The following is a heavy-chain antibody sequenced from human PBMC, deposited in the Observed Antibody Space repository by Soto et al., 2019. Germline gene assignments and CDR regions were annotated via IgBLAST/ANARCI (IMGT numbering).Heavy chain of an antibody. CDR2: IWYDGSNK. CDR1: XXXXXXXG. V-gene: IGHV3-33*01. D-gene: IGHD3-10*01. CDR3: ARDAATGWFGEMQPPFDY. Sequence: QVQLVESGGGXXXXGXXXXXXCXAXXXXXXXXGMHXXXXAXGKGLEWVAVIWYDGSNKYYADSVKGRFTISRDNSKNTLYLQMNSLRAEDTAVYYCARDAATGWFGEMQPPFDYWGQGTLVTVSS. J-gene: IGHJ4*02.